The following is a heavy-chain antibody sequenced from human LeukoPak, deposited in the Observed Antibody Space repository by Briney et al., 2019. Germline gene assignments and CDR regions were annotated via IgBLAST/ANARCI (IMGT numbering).Heavy chain of an antibody. D-gene: IGHD1-26*01. CDR3: ARSIVGVRKRNDY. J-gene: IGHJ4*02. V-gene: IGHV1-8*01. CDR1: GYTFTSYD. Sequence: ASVKVSCKASGYTFTSYDIIWVRQASGQGLERMGWMNPNSGHTGYAQNFQGRVTMTRTTSISTAYMELTSLTSEDSAVYYCARSIVGVRKRNDYWGQGTLVTVSS. CDR2: MNPNSGHT.